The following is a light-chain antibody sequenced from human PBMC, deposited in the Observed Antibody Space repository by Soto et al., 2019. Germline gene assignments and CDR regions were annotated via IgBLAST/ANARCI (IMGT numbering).Light chain of an antibody. CDR1: QSVSSK. V-gene: IGKV3-15*01. J-gene: IGKJ1*01. CDR2: GAS. CDR3: QHYNDWPPTWT. Sequence: EIVMTQSPATLSVSPGERATLSCRASQSVSSKLAWYQQKPGQAPRVLIYGASTRATGIPARFSGSGSGTEFTLTISSLQSEEFAVYYCQHYNDWPPTWTFGQGTRVEIK.